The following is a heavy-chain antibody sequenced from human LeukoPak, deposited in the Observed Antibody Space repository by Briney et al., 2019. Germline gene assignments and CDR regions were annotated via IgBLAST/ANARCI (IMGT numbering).Heavy chain of an antibody. CDR3: ARREGYYYYYMDV. J-gene: IGHJ6*03. CDR2: ISSSGSTI. V-gene: IGHV3-11*04. CDR1: GFTFSDYY. Sequence: GGSLRLSCAASGFTFSDYYMSWIRQAPGKGLEWVSYISSSGSTIYYADFVKGRFTISRDNAKNSLYLQMNSLRAEDTAVHYCARREGYYYYYMDVWGKGTTVTVSS.